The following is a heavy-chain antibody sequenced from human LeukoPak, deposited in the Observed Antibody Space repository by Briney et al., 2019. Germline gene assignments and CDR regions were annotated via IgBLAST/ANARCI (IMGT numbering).Heavy chain of an antibody. Sequence: SETLSLTCTVSGSSISSYYWSWIRQPAGKGLEWIGRIYTSGSTNYNPSLKSRVTMSVDTSKNQFSLKLSSVTAADTAVYYCARAAAGTTGYYYYGMDVWGQGTTVTVSS. CDR2: IYTSGST. CDR1: GSSISSYY. J-gene: IGHJ6*02. CDR3: ARAAAGTTGYYYYGMDV. D-gene: IGHD6-13*01. V-gene: IGHV4-4*07.